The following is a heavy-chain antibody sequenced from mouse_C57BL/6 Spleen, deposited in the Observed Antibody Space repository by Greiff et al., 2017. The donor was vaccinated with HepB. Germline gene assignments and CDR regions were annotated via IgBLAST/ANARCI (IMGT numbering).Heavy chain of an antibody. D-gene: IGHD2-4*01. Sequence: QVQLQQSGAELMKPGASVKLSCKATGYTFTGYWIEWVKQRPGHGLEWIGEILPGSGSTNYNEKFKGKATFTADTSSNTAYMQLSSLTTEDSAFYYCASSPYDYDEGGFAYWGQGTLVTVSA. V-gene: IGHV1-9*01. J-gene: IGHJ3*01. CDR3: ASSPYDYDEGGFAY. CDR2: ILPGSGST. CDR1: GYTFTGYW.